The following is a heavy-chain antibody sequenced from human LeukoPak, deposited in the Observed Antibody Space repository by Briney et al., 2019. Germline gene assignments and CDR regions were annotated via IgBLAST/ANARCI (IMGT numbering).Heavy chain of an antibody. CDR3: VKGDYYGSGTIIVL. CDR1: GYTFTDYY. J-gene: IGHJ4*02. Sequence: GASVKVSCKASGYTFTDYYIHWVRQAPGQGLEWMGWINPSSGDTNYAQKFQGRVTMTRDTSISTAYMELTSLRSDDTAVYYCVKGDYYGSGTIIVLWGQGTLVTVSS. CDR2: INPSSGDT. D-gene: IGHD3-10*01. V-gene: IGHV1-2*02.